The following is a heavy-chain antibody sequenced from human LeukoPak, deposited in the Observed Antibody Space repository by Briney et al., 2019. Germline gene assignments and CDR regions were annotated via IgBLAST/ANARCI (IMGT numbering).Heavy chain of an antibody. CDR3: ARGGWRTTYYYDSSGSRRGYFQH. CDR2: VNPNSGNT. CDR1: GYTFTSYD. Sequence: ASVKVSCKASGYTFTSYDINWVRQATGQGLEWMGWVNPNSGNTGYAQKFQGRVTMTRNTSISTAYMELSSLRSEDTAVYYCARGGWRTTYYYDSSGSRRGYFQHWGQGTLVTVSS. J-gene: IGHJ1*01. D-gene: IGHD3-22*01. V-gene: IGHV1-8*01.